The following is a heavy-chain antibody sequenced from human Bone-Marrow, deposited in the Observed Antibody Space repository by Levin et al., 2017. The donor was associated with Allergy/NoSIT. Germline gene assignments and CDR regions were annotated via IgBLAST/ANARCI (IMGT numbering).Heavy chain of an antibody. D-gene: IGHD5-18*01. CDR2: ISGNVIST. J-gene: IGHJ6*03. V-gene: IGHV3-23*01. CDR1: GFTFGNYA. Sequence: LSLTCAASGFTFGNYAMTWVRQAPGKRLEWVAGISGNVISTYYAESVKGRFTISRDNAKNTVWLQMSSLRVEDTALYYCAKAGAEHSPGFYSFYMDVWGIGTSVTVSS. CDR3: AKAGAEHSPGFYSFYMDV.